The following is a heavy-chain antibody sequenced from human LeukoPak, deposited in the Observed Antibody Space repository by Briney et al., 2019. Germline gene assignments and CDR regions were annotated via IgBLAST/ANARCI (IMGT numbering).Heavy chain of an antibody. CDR2: ISSSSSYI. D-gene: IGHD2-21*01. J-gene: IGHJ4*02. V-gene: IGHV3-21*01. Sequence: GGSLRLSCAASGFTFSSYAMSWVRQAPGKGLEWVSSISSSSSYIYYADSVKGRFTISRDNAKNSLYLQMNSLRAEDTAVYYCARDIFPTGPHPFDYWGQGTLVTVSS. CDR3: ARDIFPTGPHPFDY. CDR1: GFTFSSYA.